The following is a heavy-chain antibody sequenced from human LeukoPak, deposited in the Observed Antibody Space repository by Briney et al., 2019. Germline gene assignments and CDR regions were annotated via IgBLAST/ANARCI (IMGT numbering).Heavy chain of an antibody. D-gene: IGHD6-6*01. CDR1: GFTSSSYS. J-gene: IGHJ4*02. CDR3: AREDSSSLDY. V-gene: IGHV3-21*01. CDR2: ISSSSSYI. Sequence: GGSLRLSCAASGFTSSSYSMNWIRQAPGKGLEWVSSISSSSSYIYYADSVKGRFTISRDNAKNSLYLQMNSLRAEDTAVYYCAREDSSSLDYWGQGTLVTVSS.